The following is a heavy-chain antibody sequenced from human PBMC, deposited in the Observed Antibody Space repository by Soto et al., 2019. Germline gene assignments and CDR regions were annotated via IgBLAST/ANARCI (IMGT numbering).Heavy chain of an antibody. CDR2: ISSSSSYI. CDR1: GFTFSSYS. D-gene: IGHD3-10*01. V-gene: IGHV3-21*01. J-gene: IGHJ4*02. CDR3: GRDPSEAYYYGSGSYQAD. Sequence: GGSLRLSCAASGFTFSSYSMNWVRQAPGKGLEWVSSISSSSSYIYYAASVKGRFTISRDNAKNSLYLQMNSLRAGDMAEYYCGRDPSEAYYYGSGSYQADWGQGTMVTVSS.